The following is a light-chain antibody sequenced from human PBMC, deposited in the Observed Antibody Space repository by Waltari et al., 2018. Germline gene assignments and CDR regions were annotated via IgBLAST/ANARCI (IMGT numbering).Light chain of an antibody. CDR1: QSVSRA. CDR2: GAS. V-gene: IGKV3-20*01. CDR3: QHYLRLPVT. Sequence: EIVLTQSPGTLSLSLGERATDSRRASQSVSRALAWYQQKPGQAPRLLIYGASTRATGIPDRFRGSGSGTDFSLTISRLEPDDFAVYYCQHYLRLPVTFGQGTTVEI. J-gene: IGKJ1*01.